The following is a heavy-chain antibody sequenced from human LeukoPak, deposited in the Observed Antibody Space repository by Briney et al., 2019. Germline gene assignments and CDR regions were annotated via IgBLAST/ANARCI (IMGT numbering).Heavy chain of an antibody. CDR2: ISYDGNNK. D-gene: IGHD3-16*01. J-gene: IGHJ6*02. V-gene: IGHV3-30*18. CDR3: AKDSFLGGSPPDYYYGMDV. Sequence: PGGSLRLSCAASGFSFSNYGIHWVRQAPGKGLEWVAVISYDGNNKYYADSVKGRFTISRDNSKNTLYLQMNSLRAEDTAVYYCAKDSFLGGSPPDYYYGMDVWGQGTTVTVSS. CDR1: GFSFSNYG.